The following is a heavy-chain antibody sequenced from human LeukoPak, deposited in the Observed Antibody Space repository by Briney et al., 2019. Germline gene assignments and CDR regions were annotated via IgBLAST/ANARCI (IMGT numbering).Heavy chain of an antibody. D-gene: IGHD6-13*01. CDR2: SFYRSKWYN. CDR3: AREAAAGWVDY. Sequence: SQTLSLTCAISGDSVSSNSGVWTWIRQSPSRGFEWLGRSFYRSKWYNHYAVSVKSRITINPDTSKNQFSLQLNSVTPEDTAVYYCAREAAAGWVDYWGQGTLVTVSS. V-gene: IGHV6-1*01. J-gene: IGHJ4*02. CDR1: GDSVSSNSGV.